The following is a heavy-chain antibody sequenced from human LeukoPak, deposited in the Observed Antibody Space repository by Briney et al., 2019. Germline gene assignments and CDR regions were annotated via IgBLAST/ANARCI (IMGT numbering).Heavy chain of an antibody. J-gene: IGHJ4*02. CDR1: GYTFTSYY. CDR3: ARGLDYYDTTKGFDY. Sequence: ASVKVSCKASGYTFTSYYIHWVRQAPGQGLELTGIINPSGGSTNYAQKFQGRVAMTRDTSTSTVYMELSSLRSEDTAVYYCARGLDYYDTTKGFDYWGQGTLVTVSS. D-gene: IGHD3-22*01. CDR2: INPSGGST. V-gene: IGHV1-46*01.